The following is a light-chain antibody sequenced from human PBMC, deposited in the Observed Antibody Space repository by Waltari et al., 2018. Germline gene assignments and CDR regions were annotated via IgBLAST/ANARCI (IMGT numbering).Light chain of an antibody. CDR2: DAA. V-gene: IGKV3-11*01. J-gene: IGKJ4*01. CDR3: QHRSSWPLT. CDR1: QRVNNK. Sequence: EIVLTQSPATLSLSPGDRATLSCRASQRVNNKLAWYQQKPGQAPRLLIYDAATRATGVPARFSGSGSGTDLTLSISSLAPEDFAVYYCQHRSSWPLTFGGGTKLEIK.